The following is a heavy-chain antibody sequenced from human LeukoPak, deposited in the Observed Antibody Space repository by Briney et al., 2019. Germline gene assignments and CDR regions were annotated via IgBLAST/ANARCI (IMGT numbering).Heavy chain of an antibody. V-gene: IGHV3-33*06. CDR3: AKIDSPMSHRKDYYYYYMDV. CDR1: GFTFSTFA. J-gene: IGHJ6*03. D-gene: IGHD2-21*01. CDR2: IWYDGTKN. Sequence: GRSLRLSCAASGFTFSTFAMYWVRQAPGKGLEWVAFIWYDGTKNSYADSVKGRFTISRDNSKNTLYLQMNSLRAEDTAVYYCAKIDSPMSHRKDYYYYYMDVWGKGTTVTVSS.